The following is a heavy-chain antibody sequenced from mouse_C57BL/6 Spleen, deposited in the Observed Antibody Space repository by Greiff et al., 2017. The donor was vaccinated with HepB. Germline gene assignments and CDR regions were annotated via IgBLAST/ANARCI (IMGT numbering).Heavy chain of an antibody. V-gene: IGHV5-17*01. D-gene: IGHD1-1*01. J-gene: IGHJ3*01. CDR2: ISSGSSNI. Sequence: EVQLVESGGGLVKPGGSLKLSCAASGFTFSDYGMHWVRQAPEKGLEWVAYISSGSSNIYYAETVKGPFTISRDNAKNTLFLQMTSLRSEDKAMYYFAREYYYGSSGTWFAYWGQGSLVTVSA. CDR1: GFTFSDYG. CDR3: AREYYYGSSGTWFAY.